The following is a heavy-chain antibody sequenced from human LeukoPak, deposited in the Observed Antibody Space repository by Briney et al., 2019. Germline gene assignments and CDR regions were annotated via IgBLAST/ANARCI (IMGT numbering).Heavy chain of an antibody. Sequence: GGSLRLSCAASGFTLDDYGMSWARQAPGKGLEWVSSISGSSTRTYYADSVKGRFTVSRDNPKNTLYLQMNSLRAEDTAVYYCAKQRDYYDSSGYYRGYYFDYWGQGTLVTVSS. J-gene: IGHJ4*02. D-gene: IGHD3-22*01. CDR1: GFTLDDYG. CDR3: AKQRDYYDSSGYYRGYYFDY. V-gene: IGHV3-23*01. CDR2: ISGSSTRT.